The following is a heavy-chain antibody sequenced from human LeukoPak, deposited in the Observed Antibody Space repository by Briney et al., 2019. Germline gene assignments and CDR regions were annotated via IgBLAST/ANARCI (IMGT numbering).Heavy chain of an antibody. Sequence: SETLSLTCTVSGGSISSSSYYWGWIRQPPGKGLELIGSIYYSGSTYYNPSLKSRVTISVDTSKNQFSLKLSSVTAADTAVYYCARQALGVVSGYYSARFAFDIWGQGTMVTVSS. CDR1: GGSISSSSYY. CDR2: IYYSGST. D-gene: IGHD3-22*01. J-gene: IGHJ3*02. CDR3: ARQALGVVSGYYSARFAFDI. V-gene: IGHV4-39*01.